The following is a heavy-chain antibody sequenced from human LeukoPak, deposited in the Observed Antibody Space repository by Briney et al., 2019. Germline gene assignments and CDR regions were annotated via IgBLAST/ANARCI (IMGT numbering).Heavy chain of an antibody. J-gene: IGHJ4*02. CDR1: GLTFSSYG. CDR3: AKVAVADLYFDY. V-gene: IGHV3-23*01. Sequence: PGGSLRLSCAASGLTFSSYGMSWVRQAPGKGLEWVSAISGSGGSTYYADSVKGRFTISRDNSKNTLYLQMNSLRAEDTAVYYCAKVAVADLYFDYWGQGTLVTVSS. D-gene: IGHD6-19*01. CDR2: ISGSGGST.